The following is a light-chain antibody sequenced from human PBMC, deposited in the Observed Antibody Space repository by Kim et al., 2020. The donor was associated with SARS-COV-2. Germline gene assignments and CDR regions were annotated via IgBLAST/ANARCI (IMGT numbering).Light chain of an antibody. CDR1: SRDVGIYNL. CDR2: EVT. Sequence: GQSITISCIGTSRDVGIYNLVSWYQHHPGKAPKLIIYEVTKWPSGVSNRFSGSKSGTTASLTISGLQAEDEADYYCCSYAGDGTVIFGGGTQLTVL. V-gene: IGLV2-23*02. CDR3: CSYAGDGTVI. J-gene: IGLJ2*01.